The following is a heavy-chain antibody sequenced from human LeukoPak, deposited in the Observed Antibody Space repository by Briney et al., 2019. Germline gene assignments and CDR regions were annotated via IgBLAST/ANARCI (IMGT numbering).Heavy chain of an antibody. CDR2: FDPEDGET. CDR3: ATAEVYYYGSGSYSY. J-gene: IGHJ4*02. V-gene: IGHV1-24*01. D-gene: IGHD3-10*01. CDR1: GYALTELS. Sequence: ASVKVSCKVSGYALTELSMHWVRQAPGKRLEWMGGFDPEDGETIYAQKFQGRVTITEDTSADTAYMELSSLRSEDTDGYYCATAEVYYYGSGSYSYWGQGTLVTVSS.